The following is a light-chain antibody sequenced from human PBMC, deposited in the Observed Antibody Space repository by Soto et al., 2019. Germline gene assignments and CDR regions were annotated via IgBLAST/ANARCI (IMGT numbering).Light chain of an antibody. CDR1: QSLKNY. V-gene: IGKV1-39*01. J-gene: IGKJ3*01. CDR2: AAS. CDR3: QQGYGTPPT. Sequence: DIQVTQSPSSLSASVGDRVTITCRASQSLKNYLNWYQQKSGRAPKLLIYAASTLQSGVPSRFSGSGSATEFTLTISSLQRDDSATYYCQQGYGTPPTFGPGTNV.